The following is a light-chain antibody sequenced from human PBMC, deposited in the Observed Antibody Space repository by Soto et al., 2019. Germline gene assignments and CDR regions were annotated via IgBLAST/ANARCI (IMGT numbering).Light chain of an antibody. CDR2: SNN. CDR3: AAWDDSLNGLV. Sequence: QSVLTQPPSASATPGQRVTISCSGNSSNIGSNTVNWYQQLPGTAPKLLIYSNNQRPSGVPDRVSGSKSGTSASLAISGLQSEDETDYYCAAWDDSLNGLVFGTGTKVTVL. V-gene: IGLV1-44*01. CDR1: SSNIGSNT. J-gene: IGLJ1*01.